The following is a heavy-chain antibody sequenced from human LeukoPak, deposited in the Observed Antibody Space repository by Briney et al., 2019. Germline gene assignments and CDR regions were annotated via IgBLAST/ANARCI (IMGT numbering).Heavy chain of an antibody. V-gene: IGHV4-59*08. CDR3: ARYSVVVVPAATRYYYYYMDF. Sequence: SETLSLTCTVSGGSISSYYWSWIRQPPGKGLEWIGYIYYSGSTNYNPSLKSRVTISVDTSKNQFSLKLSSVTAADTAVYYCARYSVVVVPAATRYYYYYMDFWGKGTTVTVSS. CDR1: GGSISSYY. J-gene: IGHJ6*03. D-gene: IGHD2-2*01. CDR2: IYYSGST.